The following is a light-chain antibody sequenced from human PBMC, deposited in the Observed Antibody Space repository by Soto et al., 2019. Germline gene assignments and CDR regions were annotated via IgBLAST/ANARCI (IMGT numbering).Light chain of an antibody. J-gene: IGKJ1*01. Sequence: DIQRTQSPSTLSASAGDRATITCRASQGISSYLAWYQQKPGKAPKLLIYAASTLQSGVPSRFSGSGSGTDFTLTISSLQPEDFATYYCQQLNSYPRTFGQGTKVDIK. CDR1: QGISSY. V-gene: IGKV1-9*01. CDR2: AAS. CDR3: QQLNSYPRT.